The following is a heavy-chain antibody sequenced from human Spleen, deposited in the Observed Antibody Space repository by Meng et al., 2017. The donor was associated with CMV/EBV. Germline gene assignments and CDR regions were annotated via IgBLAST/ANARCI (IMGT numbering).Heavy chain of an antibody. Sequence: GGSLRLSCAASGFTFYNHAMHWVRQAPGKGLEWVAVISYDGTNKYYADSVKGRFTFSRDNLRSILYLQMNSLTSEDTALYYCAREGGAYGQKLDSWGQGTQVTVSS. D-gene: IGHD3-10*01. CDR2: ISYDGTNK. CDR3: AREGGAYGQKLDS. J-gene: IGHJ4*02. CDR1: GFTFYNHA. V-gene: IGHV3-30*04.